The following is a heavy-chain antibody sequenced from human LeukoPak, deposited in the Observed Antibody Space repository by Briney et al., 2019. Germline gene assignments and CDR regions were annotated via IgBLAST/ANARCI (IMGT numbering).Heavy chain of an antibody. CDR1: GYTFTSYG. D-gene: IGHD3-16*02. CDR2: ISAYNGNT. CDR3: AREGYDYVWGSYRYFDY. J-gene: IGHJ4*02. Sequence: ASVKVSCKASGYTFTSYGISWVRQAPGQGLEWMGWISAYNGNTNYAQKLQGRVTITTDTSTSTAYMELRSLRSDDTAVYYCAREGYDYVWGSYRYFDYWGQGTLVTVSS. V-gene: IGHV1-18*01.